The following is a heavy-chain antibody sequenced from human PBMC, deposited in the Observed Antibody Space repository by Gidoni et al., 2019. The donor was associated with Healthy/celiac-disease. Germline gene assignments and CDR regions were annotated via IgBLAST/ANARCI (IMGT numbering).Heavy chain of an antibody. V-gene: IGHV3-21*01. Sequence: EAQLVESGGGLVKPGGSLRRSCAASGFTFRSYSMNWVRQAPGKGLEWVSSISSSSSYIYYADSVKGRFTISRDNAKNSLYLQMNSLRAEDTAVYYCAREMFNDFWSGYSFDYWGQGTLVTVSS. CDR1: GFTFRSYS. D-gene: IGHD3-3*01. CDR2: ISSSSSYI. CDR3: AREMFNDFWSGYSFDY. J-gene: IGHJ4*02.